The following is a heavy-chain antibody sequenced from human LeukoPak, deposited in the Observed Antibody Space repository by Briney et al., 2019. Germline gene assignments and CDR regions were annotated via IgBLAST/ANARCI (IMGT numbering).Heavy chain of an antibody. D-gene: IGHD6-19*01. V-gene: IGHV3-23*01. Sequence: GGSLRLSCAASGFTFSSYAMTWVRQAPGKGLEWVSAISGSGGSTYYAESVKGRCTISRDNSKKTLFLQMNSLRAEDTAVYYCARDSLLSSGLYYFDYWGQGTLVTVSS. CDR2: ISGSGGST. CDR1: GFTFSSYA. J-gene: IGHJ4*02. CDR3: ARDSLLSSGLYYFDY.